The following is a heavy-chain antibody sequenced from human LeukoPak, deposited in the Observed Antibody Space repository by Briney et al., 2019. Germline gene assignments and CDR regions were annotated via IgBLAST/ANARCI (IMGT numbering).Heavy chain of an antibody. CDR3: AGDSGYDLGAFDI. Sequence: GASVKVSCKASGYTFTGYYMHWVRQAPGQGLGWMGWINPNSGGTNYAQKFQGRVTMTRDTSISTAYMELSRLRSDDTAVYYCAGDSGYDLGAFDIWGQGTMVTVSS. CDR1: GYTFTGYY. D-gene: IGHD5-12*01. J-gene: IGHJ3*02. V-gene: IGHV1-2*02. CDR2: INPNSGGT.